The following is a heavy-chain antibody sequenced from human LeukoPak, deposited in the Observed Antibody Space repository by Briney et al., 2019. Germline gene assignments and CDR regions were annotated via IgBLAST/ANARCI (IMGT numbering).Heavy chain of an antibody. CDR1: GGSFSGYY. Sequence: PSETLSLTCAVYGGSFSGYYWSWIRQPPGKGLEWIGEINHSGSTNYNPSLKSRVTISVDTSKNQFSLKLSSVTAADTAVYYCARVGGYCSSTSCSTRHYYYYYYMDVWGKGTTVTVSS. D-gene: IGHD2-2*01. CDR2: INHSGST. J-gene: IGHJ6*03. CDR3: ARVGGYCSSTSCSTRHYYYYYYMDV. V-gene: IGHV4-34*01.